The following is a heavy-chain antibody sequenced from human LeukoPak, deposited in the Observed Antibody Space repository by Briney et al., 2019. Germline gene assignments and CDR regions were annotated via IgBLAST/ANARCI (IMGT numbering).Heavy chain of an antibody. Sequence: PGGSLRLSCAASGFTFSSYGMHWVRQAPGKGLEWVAFIRYDGSNKYYADSVKGRFTISRDNAKNSLYLQMSSLRAGDTAVYYCAREGIGGAPIPYYYYMDVWGKGTTVTVSS. CDR1: GFTFSSYG. J-gene: IGHJ6*03. V-gene: IGHV3-30*02. CDR2: IRYDGSNK. CDR3: AREGIGGAPIPYYYYMDV. D-gene: IGHD2-2*02.